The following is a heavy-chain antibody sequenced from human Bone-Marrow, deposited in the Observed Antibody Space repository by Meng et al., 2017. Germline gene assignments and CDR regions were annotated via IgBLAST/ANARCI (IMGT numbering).Heavy chain of an antibody. CDR3: ARMGILVARMDV. CDR1: GYSFTSYW. V-gene: IGHV5-51*01. D-gene: IGHD2-15*01. J-gene: IGHJ6*02. CDR2: IYPDASDT. Sequence: GESLKISCEGSGYSFTSYWIGWVRQMPERGLEWRGIIYPDASDTRYSQCFHGQVTISADKSISTAYLQLSSLKASETAMYYCARMGILVARMDVWGQGTTVTVSS.